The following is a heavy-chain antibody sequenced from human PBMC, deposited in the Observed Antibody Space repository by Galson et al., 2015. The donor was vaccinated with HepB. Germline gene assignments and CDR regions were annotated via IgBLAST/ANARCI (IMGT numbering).Heavy chain of an antibody. J-gene: IGHJ4*02. V-gene: IGHV3-74*01. CDR3: ARARDYAAKKDC. CDR2: INGDGNMR. Sequence: SLRLSCAASGFTFSDYWMHWVRQAPGKGLVWVSRINGDGNMRDYADSVKGRFTVSRDNAKNTLYLQVNSLRAEDTALYYCARARDYAAKKDCWGQGTLVTVSS. CDR1: GFTFSDYW. D-gene: IGHD4-17*01.